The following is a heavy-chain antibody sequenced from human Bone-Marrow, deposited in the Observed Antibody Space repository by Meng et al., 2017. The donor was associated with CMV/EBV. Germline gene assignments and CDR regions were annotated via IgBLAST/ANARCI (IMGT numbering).Heavy chain of an antibody. D-gene: IGHD4-17*01. CDR3: TRESPDYAHGVD. CDR1: GFAVGDFA. CDR2: IRNKANGGTP. J-gene: IGHJ4*02. V-gene: IGHV3-49*04. Sequence: GESLKIACRASGFAVGDFALNWVRQAPGKGLEWISLIRNKANGGTPEYAASVKGRFSISRDDSRDGSRSVAYLEMNSLKIEDTAIYYCTRESPDYAHGVDWGQGIPVTVSS.